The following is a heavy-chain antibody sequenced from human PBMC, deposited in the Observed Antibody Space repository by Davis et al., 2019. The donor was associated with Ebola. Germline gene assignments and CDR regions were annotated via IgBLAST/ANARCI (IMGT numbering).Heavy chain of an antibody. CDR2: IKQDGSEK. CDR1: GFTFSSYW. J-gene: IGHJ4*02. V-gene: IGHV3-7*01. Sequence: GGSLRLSCAASGFTFSSYWMSWVRQAPGKGLEWVANIKQDGSEKCYVDSVKGRFTISRDNAKNSLYLQMNSLRAEDTAVYYCARDRGSGDSGGFDYWGQGTLVTVSS. CDR3: ARDRGSGDSGGFDY. D-gene: IGHD3-10*01.